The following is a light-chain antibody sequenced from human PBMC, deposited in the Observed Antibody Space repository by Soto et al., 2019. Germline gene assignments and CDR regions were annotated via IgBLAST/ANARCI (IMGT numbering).Light chain of an antibody. CDR2: GAS. CDR3: QQYDYWPPYT. Sequence: EIVMTQSPATLSVSPGERATLFCRASQSVSTNLAWYQQKPGRSPRLLIYGASTRATGIPARFSGSGSGTEFTLTISSLQSEDFAVYYCQQYDYWPPYTFGQGTKLEIK. CDR1: QSVSTN. V-gene: IGKV3-15*01. J-gene: IGKJ2*01.